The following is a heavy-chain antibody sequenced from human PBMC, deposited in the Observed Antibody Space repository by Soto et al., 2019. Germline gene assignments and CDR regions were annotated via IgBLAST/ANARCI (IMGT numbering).Heavy chain of an antibody. CDR3: ARVGSSWYLGMDV. D-gene: IGHD6-13*01. J-gene: IGHJ6*02. V-gene: IGHV4-59*01. CDR1: GGSISNYY. Sequence: PSETLSLTCTPSGGSISNYYWSWIRQPPGMGLEWIGYIYYTGSTNYNPSLKSRVTISVDTSKNQFSLKLSSVTAADTAVYYCARVGSSWYLGMDVWGQGTTVTVSS. CDR2: IYYTGST.